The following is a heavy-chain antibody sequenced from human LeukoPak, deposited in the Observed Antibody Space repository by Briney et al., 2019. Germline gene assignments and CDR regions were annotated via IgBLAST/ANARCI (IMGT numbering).Heavy chain of an antibody. V-gene: IGHV3-23*01. J-gene: IGHJ4*02. Sequence: GGSLRLSCAASGFTFSSYAMSWVRQAPGKGLEWVSAISGSGGSTYYADFVKGRFTISRDNSKNTLYLQMNSLRAADTAVYYCAKGCWPRSGSRSFDYWGQGTLVTVSS. CDR3: AKGCWPRSGSRSFDY. CDR1: GFTFSSYA. D-gene: IGHD1-14*01. CDR2: ISGSGGST.